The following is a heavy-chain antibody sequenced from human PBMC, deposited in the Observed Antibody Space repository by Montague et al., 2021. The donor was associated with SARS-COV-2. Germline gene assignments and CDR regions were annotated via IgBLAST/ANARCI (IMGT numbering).Heavy chain of an antibody. V-gene: IGHV3-30*04. Sequence: SLRLSCAASGFNFSYAMHWVRQAPGKGLEWVALISNDGSNKHYAYSVKGRFTVSRDNSKNTLYLQMNSLRAEDKAVYYCARESASFHDGGYFDYWGPGTLVTVYS. D-gene: IGHD1-26*01. CDR1: GFNFSYA. J-gene: IGHJ4*02. CDR2: ISNDGSNK. CDR3: ARESASFHDGGYFDY.